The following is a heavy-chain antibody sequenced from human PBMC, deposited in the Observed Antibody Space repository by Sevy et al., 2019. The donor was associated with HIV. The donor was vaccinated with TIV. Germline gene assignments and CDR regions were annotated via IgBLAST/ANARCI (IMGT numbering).Heavy chain of an antibody. CDR1: GGTFSSYA. V-gene: IGHV1-69*13. J-gene: IGHJ5*02. D-gene: IGHD4-17*01. CDR2: IIPIFGTA. Sequence: SVKVSCKASGGTFSSYAISWVRQAPGQGLEWMGGIIPIFGTANYAQKFQGRVTITADESTSTAYMELSSLRSEDTAVYYCARDKNYGGNSGWFDPWGQGTLVTVSS. CDR3: ARDKNYGGNSGWFDP.